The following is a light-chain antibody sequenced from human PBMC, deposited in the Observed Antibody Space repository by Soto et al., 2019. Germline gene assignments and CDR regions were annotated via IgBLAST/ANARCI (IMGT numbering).Light chain of an antibody. CDR1: QRIGRN. J-gene: IGKJ4*01. CDR2: AAS. CDR3: QQYNNWPLT. V-gene: IGKV3-15*01. Sequence: MTQSPVTLSVSPGERATLSCRASQRIGRNLAWYQQRPGQPPSLLISAASTGASGVPARFSGSGSGTDFTLTINSLQSEDFAFYYCQQYNNWPLTFGGGTKVEIK.